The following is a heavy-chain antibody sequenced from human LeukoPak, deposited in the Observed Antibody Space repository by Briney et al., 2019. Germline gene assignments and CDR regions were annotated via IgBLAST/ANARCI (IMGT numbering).Heavy chain of an antibody. CDR1: GGTFSSYA. CDR2: MNPNSGNT. CDR3: ARVRTMVRGNNWFDP. D-gene: IGHD3-10*01. Sequence: ASVKVSCKASGGTFSSYAISWVRQAPGQGLEWMGWMNPNSGNTGYAQKFQGRVTMTRNTSISTAYMELSSLRSEDTAVYYCARVRTMVRGNNWFDPWGQGTLVTVSS. V-gene: IGHV1-8*02. J-gene: IGHJ5*02.